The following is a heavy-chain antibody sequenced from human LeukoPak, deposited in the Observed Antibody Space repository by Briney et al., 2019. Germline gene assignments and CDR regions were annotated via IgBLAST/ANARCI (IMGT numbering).Heavy chain of an antibody. D-gene: IGHD2-2*01. CDR1: GLTFSSYA. CDR3: ARWGSTSCYDY. J-gene: IGHJ4*02. CDR2: ISTNGDST. Sequence: GRSLRLSCAASGLTFSSYAMLWVRRAPGKGLEYVAAISTNGDSTDYANSVKGRFTISRENSKNTLYLQMGSLRVEDMAVYYCARWGSTSCYDYWGQGTLVTVSS. V-gene: IGHV3-64*01.